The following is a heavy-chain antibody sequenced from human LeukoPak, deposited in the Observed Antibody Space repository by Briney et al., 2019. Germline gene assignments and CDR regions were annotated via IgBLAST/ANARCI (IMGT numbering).Heavy chain of an antibody. CDR3: AREWELGWFDP. V-gene: IGHV3-48*04. CDR1: GFTFSTYS. J-gene: IGHJ5*02. D-gene: IGHD1-26*01. Sequence: GGSLRLSCAASGFTFSTYSMNWVRQAPGKGLEWVSYISSSSGTIFYADSVKGRFTISRDNAKNSLYLQMNSLRAEDTAVYYCAREWELGWFDPWGQGTLVTVSS. CDR2: ISSSSGTI.